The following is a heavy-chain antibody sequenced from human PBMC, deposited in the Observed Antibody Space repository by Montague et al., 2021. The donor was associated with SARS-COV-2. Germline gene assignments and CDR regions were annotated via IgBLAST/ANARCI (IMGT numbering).Heavy chain of an antibody. D-gene: IGHD1-1*01. J-gene: IGHJ1*01. CDR3: TRLSLGWNTD. CDR2: SYISGST. V-gene: IGHV4-59*08. CDR1: GDSMTDTN. Sequence: SETLSLTCTVSGDSMTDTNWCWIWMPPGQGLEHIGYSYISGSTNYNSNLKSRLTISVDTSTNQNPLKLSLVTAADTAVSFCTRLSLGWNTDWGQGTLVTVSS.